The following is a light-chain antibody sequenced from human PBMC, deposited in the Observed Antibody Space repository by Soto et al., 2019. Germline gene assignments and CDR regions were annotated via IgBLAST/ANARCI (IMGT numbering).Light chain of an antibody. CDR3: QQYDKLPRT. CDR1: QSVTGNY. CDR2: SAS. Sequence: EIVLTQFPGTLSLSQGERATLSCGASQSVTGNYLAWYHQKPGQPPRLLIHSASSRASGIPDRFTGSGSGTNFTLTISRLEPEDSAVYYCQQYDKLPRTFGQGTKVQI. J-gene: IGKJ1*01. V-gene: IGKV3-20*01.